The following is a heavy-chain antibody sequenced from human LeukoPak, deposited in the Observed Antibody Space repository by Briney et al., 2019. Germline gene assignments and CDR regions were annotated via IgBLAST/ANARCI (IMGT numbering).Heavy chain of an antibody. Sequence: SGGSLRLSCAASGFSFSSYSMNWVRQAPGKGLEWVSYITSSSSKTIYYADSVKGRFTISRDNAKNTLSLQMNSLRAEDTAVYYCVKVRGGINLWFPNFDYWGLGTLVTVSS. CDR1: GFSFSSYS. J-gene: IGHJ4*02. V-gene: IGHV3-48*01. D-gene: IGHD5-18*01. CDR2: ITSSSSKTI. CDR3: VKVRGGINLWFPNFDY.